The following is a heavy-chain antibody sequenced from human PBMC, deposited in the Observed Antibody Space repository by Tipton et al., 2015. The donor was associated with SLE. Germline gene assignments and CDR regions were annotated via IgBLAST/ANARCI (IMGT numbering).Heavy chain of an antibody. D-gene: IGHD4-17*01. J-gene: IGHJ4*02. Sequence: SLRLSYAASGFTFSSYAMHWVRQAPGKGLEWVAVISYDGSNKYYADSVKGRFTISRDNSKNTLYLQMNSLRAEDTAVYYCARAPRDTVTTFDYWGQGTLVTVSS. CDR3: ARAPRDTVTTFDY. V-gene: IGHV3-30*04. CDR1: GFTFSSYA. CDR2: ISYDGSNK.